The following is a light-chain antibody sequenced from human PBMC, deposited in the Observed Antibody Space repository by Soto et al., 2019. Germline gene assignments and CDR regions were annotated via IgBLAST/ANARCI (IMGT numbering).Light chain of an antibody. CDR2: EVN. Sequence: QSALTQPPSASGSPGQSVTISCTGTSSDVGGYNYVSWYQQHPGKAPKIMIYEVNKRPSGVPDRFSGSKSGNTASLTVSRLQAEDEADYYCSSYAGSNVLFGGGTKVTVL. V-gene: IGLV2-8*01. CDR3: SSYAGSNVL. J-gene: IGLJ2*01. CDR1: SSDVGGYNY.